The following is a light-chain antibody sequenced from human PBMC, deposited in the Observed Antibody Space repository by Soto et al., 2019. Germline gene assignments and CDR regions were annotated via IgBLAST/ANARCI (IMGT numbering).Light chain of an antibody. CDR1: NSDVGGYNY. CDR3: SSYTTITTLAV. J-gene: IGLJ3*02. Sequence: QSALTQPASVSGSPGQSITISCTGTNSDVGGYNYVSWYQQHPGKAPKLMIYAVNSRPSGVSDRFSGSKSGNTASLTISGLQAEDEADYYCSSYTTITTLAVFGGGTKVTVL. CDR2: AVN. V-gene: IGLV2-14*01.